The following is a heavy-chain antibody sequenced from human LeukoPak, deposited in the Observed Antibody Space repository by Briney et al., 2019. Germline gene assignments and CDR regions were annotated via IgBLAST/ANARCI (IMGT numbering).Heavy chain of an antibody. CDR1: GFTFSSYG. CDR2: IRYDGSNK. Sequence: GGSLRLSCAASGFTFSSYGMHWVRQAPGKGLEWVAFIRYDGSNKYYADSVKGRFPISRDNSKNTLYLQMNSLRAEDTAVYYCAKGPSRSGSYYSDVDYWGQGTLVTVSS. V-gene: IGHV3-30*02. J-gene: IGHJ4*02. CDR3: AKGPSRSGSYYSDVDY. D-gene: IGHD3-10*01.